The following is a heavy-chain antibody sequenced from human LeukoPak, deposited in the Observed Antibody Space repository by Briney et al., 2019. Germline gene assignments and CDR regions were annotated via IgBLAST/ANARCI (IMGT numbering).Heavy chain of an antibody. D-gene: IGHD6-25*01. CDR1: GYTFTSYA. V-gene: IGHV1-3*01. J-gene: IGHJ4*02. CDR2: INAGNGNA. Sequence: GASVKVSCKASGYTFTSYAMHWVRQAPGQRLEWMGWINAGNGNATYTQKFQDRVTFTRDTSASTAYMDLSSLRSGDTAVYYCARVSSGWHGYLDYWGQGTPVTVSS. CDR3: ARVSSGWHGYLDY.